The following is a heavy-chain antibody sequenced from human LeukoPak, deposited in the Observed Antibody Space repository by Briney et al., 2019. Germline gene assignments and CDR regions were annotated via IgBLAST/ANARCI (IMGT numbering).Heavy chain of an antibody. V-gene: IGHV1-69*02. Sequence: GASVKVSCKASGGTFSSYTISWVRQAPGQGLEWMGRIIPILGIANYAQKLQGRVTITADKSTSTAYMELSSLRSEDTAVYYCATFGGQGDFDAYWGQGTLVTVSS. J-gene: IGHJ4*02. D-gene: IGHD4-23*01. CDR1: GGTFSSYT. CDR3: ATFGGQGDFDAY. CDR2: IIPILGIA.